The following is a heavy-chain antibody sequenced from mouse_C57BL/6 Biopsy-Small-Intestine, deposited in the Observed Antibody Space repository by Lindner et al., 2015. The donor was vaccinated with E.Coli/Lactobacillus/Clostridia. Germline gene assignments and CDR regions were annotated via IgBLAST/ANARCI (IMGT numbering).Heavy chain of an antibody. CDR3: ARQLTGTGDFDY. CDR2: INPYYGST. D-gene: IGHD4-1*01. J-gene: IGHJ2*01. CDR1: GYSFTGYN. Sequence: VQLQESGAELVKPGASVKISCKASGYSFTGYNMNWVKQNHGKSLEWIGNINPYYGSTSYNQKFKGKATLTVDKSSSTAYMQLNSLTSEDSAVYYCARQLTGTGDFDYWGQGTTLTVSS. V-gene: IGHV1-39*01.